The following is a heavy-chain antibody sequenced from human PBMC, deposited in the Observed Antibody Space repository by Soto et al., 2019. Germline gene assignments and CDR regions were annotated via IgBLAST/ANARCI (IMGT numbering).Heavy chain of an antibody. CDR1: GGSISSSSYY. CDR2: IYYSGST. V-gene: IGHV4-39*01. Sequence: SETLSLTCTVSGGSISSSSYYWGWIRQPPGKGLEWIGSIYYSGSTYYNPSLKSRVTISVDTSKNQFSLKLSSVTAADTAVYDCAVRAMVRGVNGMDVWGQGPTVT. D-gene: IGHD3-10*01. J-gene: IGHJ6*02. CDR3: AVRAMVRGVNGMDV.